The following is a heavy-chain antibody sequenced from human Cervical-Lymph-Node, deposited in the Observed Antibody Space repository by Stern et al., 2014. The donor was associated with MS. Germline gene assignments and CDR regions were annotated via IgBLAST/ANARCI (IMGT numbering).Heavy chain of an antibody. D-gene: IGHD1-26*01. CDR3: ARGGDFKWAVRSQFFDY. V-gene: IGHV3-33*01. Sequence: VQLEESGGGVVQPGRSLRLSCAASGFTFRSYGIHWVRQAPGKGLEWVAVVWSDGTTKSYSDSVKGRFTISRDNPRQTVYLQMDNLRVEDTAIYFCARGGDFKWAVRSQFFDYWGQGTLITVSS. CDR2: VWSDGTTK. CDR1: GFTFRSYG. J-gene: IGHJ4*02.